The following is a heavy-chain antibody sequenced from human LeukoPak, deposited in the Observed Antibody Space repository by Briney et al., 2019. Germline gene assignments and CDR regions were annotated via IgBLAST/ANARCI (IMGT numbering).Heavy chain of an antibody. J-gene: IGHJ5*02. CDR2: ISPRGTFT. CDR3: ARRGTNYCTGDDCNPTWFDP. CDR1: GFTFSDYY. Sequence: GGSLRLSCATSGFTFSDYYLTWMRQAPGKGLECVSFISPRGTFTNYADSVKGRFTISRDNTKNSLSLQMNSLKAEDTAVYYCARRGTNYCTGDDCNPTWFDPWGQGTLVVVSS. V-gene: IGHV3-11*03. D-gene: IGHD2-21*02.